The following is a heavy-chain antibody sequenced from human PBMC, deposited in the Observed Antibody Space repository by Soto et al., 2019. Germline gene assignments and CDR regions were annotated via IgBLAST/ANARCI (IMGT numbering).Heavy chain of an antibody. CDR3: ARGLQALDFSSVYRNPYYHYVMDV. Sequence: GASVKVSCKASGYTFTSYYMHWVRQAPGQGLEWMGIINPSGGSTSYAQKFQGRVTMTRDTSTSTVSMELSSLRSEDTAVYYCARGLQALDFSSVYRNPYYHYVMDVWGQGTKVIVS. CDR1: GYTFTSYY. CDR2: INPSGGST. V-gene: IGHV1-46*01. D-gene: IGHD3-3*01. J-gene: IGHJ6*02.